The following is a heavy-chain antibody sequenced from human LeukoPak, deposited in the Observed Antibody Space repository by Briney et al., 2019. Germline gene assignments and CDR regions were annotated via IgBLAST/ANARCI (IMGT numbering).Heavy chain of an antibody. D-gene: IGHD5-24*01. CDR2: ISSSGSTI. J-gene: IGHJ4*02. V-gene: IGHV3-48*03. CDR1: GFTFSSYE. Sequence: PGGSLRLSCAASGFTFSSYEMNWVRQAPGKGLEWVSYISSSGSTIYYADSVKGRFTIPRANAKNSLYLNMNSLRDEDTAVYYCAISGGNGYNWGFYYWGQGTLVTVSS. CDR3: AISGGNGYNWGFYY.